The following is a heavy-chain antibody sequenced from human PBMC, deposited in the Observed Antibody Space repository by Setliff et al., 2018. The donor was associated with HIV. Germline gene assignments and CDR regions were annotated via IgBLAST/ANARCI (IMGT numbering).Heavy chain of an antibody. CDR3: AAGYSYELLSSYCFDY. Sequence: ASVKFSCKASGGTFSNYAISWVRQAPGQGLEWMARSIPIFRTTNYAQKFQGRVTITADKSTTTAYMDLSSLSYEDTAVYYCAAGYSYELLSSYCFDYWGQGTLVTVSS. CDR2: SIPIFRTT. CDR1: GGTFSNYA. D-gene: IGHD5-18*01. J-gene: IGHJ4*02. V-gene: IGHV1-69*06.